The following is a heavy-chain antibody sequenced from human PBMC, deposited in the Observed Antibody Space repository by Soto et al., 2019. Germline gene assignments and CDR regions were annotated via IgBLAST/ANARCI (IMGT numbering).Heavy chain of an antibody. J-gene: IGHJ4*02. CDR3: AHRVLRTVFGLVTTTAIYFDF. CDR2: IYWDDDK. Sequence: QITLNESGPTVVRPTETLTLTCRFSGFSLTTSGVGVGWVRQSPGKAPEWLALIYWDDDKRYSESLKSRLTITKDTSKNQVVLTVANLDPTDTATYYCAHRVLRTVFGLVTTTAIYFDFWGQGTSVAVSS. V-gene: IGHV2-5*02. CDR1: GFSLTTSGVG. D-gene: IGHD3-3*01.